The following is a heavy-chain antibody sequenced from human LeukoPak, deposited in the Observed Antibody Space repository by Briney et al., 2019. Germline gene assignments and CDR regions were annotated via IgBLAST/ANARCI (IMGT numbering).Heavy chain of an antibody. J-gene: IGHJ6*02. CDR3: ARAGVGYSGFDYYSHGLDV. CDR1: GYTFSAYY. D-gene: IGHD5-12*01. V-gene: IGHV1-2*02. CDR2: FNPNSGGT. Sequence: ASVKVSCKASGYTFSAYYLHWVRQAPGLGLEWMGWFNPNSGGTTRAQKFQGRVAMTSDTSIRTAYMDLNRLNFDDTAVYFCARAGVGYSGFDYYSHGLDVWGQGTTVTVSS.